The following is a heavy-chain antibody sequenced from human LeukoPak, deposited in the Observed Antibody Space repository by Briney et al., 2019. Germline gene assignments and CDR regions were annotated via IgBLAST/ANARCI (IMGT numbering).Heavy chain of an antibody. CDR3: ARGLRLRLLYYYHYYYGMDV. V-gene: IGHV4-34*01. CDR1: GGSFSGYY. Sequence: KPSETLSLTCAVYGGSFSGYYWSWIRQPPGKGLEWIGEINHSGSTNYNPSLKSRVTISVDTSKNQFSLKLSSVTAADTAVYYCARGLRLRLLYYYHYYYGMDVWGQGTTVTVSS. J-gene: IGHJ6*02. CDR2: INHSGST. D-gene: IGHD4-17*01.